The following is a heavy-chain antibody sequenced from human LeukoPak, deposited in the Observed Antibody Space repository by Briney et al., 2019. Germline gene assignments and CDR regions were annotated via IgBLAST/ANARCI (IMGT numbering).Heavy chain of an antibody. J-gene: IGHJ5*02. D-gene: IGHD3-10*01. CDR1: GGSISSGSYY. Sequence: SETLSLTCTVSGGSISSGSYYWSWIRQPAGKGLEWIGRTYTSGSTNYNPSLKSRVTISVDTSKNQFSLKLSSVTAADTAVYYCARAGPFGNWFDPWGQGTLVTVSS. V-gene: IGHV4-61*02. CDR2: TYTSGST. CDR3: ARAGPFGNWFDP.